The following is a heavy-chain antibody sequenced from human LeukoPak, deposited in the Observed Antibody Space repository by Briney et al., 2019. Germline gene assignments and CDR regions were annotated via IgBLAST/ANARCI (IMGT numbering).Heavy chain of an antibody. CDR2: IIPIFGTA. J-gene: IGHJ4*02. V-gene: IGHV1-69*05. CDR1: GGTFSSYA. Sequence: SVKVSCKASGGTFSSYAISWVRQAPGQGLEWMGGIIPIFGTANYAQKFQGRVTITTDESTSTAYMELSSLRSEDTAVYDCARGPYCSSTSCYGVIDYWGQGTLVTVSS. CDR3: ARGPYCSSTSCYGVIDY. D-gene: IGHD2-2*01.